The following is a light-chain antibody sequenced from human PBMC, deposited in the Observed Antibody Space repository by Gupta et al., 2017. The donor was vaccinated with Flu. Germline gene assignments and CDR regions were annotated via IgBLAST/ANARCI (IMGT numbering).Light chain of an antibody. V-gene: IGLV2-14*01. CDR2: EVS. J-gene: IGLJ3*02. Sequence: ALTQPASVSGAPGQSITISCKGTSSDVGAYSYVSWFRQDPVQALNLMISEVSYRHSGVSNRFSGSKSGNTESLTISGLQAEDEADYYCSSFKTSSTWVFGGGTKVTVL. CDR1: SSDVGAYSY. CDR3: SSFKTSSTWV.